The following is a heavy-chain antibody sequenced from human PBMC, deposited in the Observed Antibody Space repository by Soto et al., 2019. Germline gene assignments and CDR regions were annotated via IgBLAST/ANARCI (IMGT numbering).Heavy chain of an antibody. D-gene: IGHD6-13*01. V-gene: IGHV4-59*01. J-gene: IGHJ5*02. CDR3: ARVVAAAGTEYWFDP. CDR1: GGSISSYY. Sequence: SETLSLTCTVSGGSISSYYWSWIRQPPGKGLEWIRYIYYSGSTNYNPSLKSRVTISVDTSKNQFSLKLSSVTAADTAVYYCARVVAAAGTEYWFDPWGQGTLVTVSS. CDR2: IYYSGST.